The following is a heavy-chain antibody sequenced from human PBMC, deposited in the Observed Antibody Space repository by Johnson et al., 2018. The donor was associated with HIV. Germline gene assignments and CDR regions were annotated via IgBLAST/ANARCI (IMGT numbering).Heavy chain of an antibody. J-gene: IGHJ3*02. CDR1: GFTFSSYA. CDR2: ISYDGSNK. Sequence: QVQLMESGGGVVQPGRSLRLSCAASGFTFSSYAMHWVRQAPGKGLEWVAVISYDGSNKYYADSVKGRFTISRDNSKNTLYLQMNSLRAEDTAVYYCARELRGPDAFDIWGQGTMVTVSS. CDR3: ARELRGPDAFDI. V-gene: IGHV3-30*14.